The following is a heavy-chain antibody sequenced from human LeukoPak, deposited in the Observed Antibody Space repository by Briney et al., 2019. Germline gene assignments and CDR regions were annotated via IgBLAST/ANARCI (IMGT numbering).Heavy chain of an antibody. D-gene: IGHD6-13*01. CDR1: GFTFSRFG. V-gene: IGHV3-30*03. CDR3: ASHWAQQVVSDY. CDR2: ISYDGRNK. Sequence: GGSLRLSRAASGFTFSRFGMHWVRQAPGKGLEWVAVISYDGRNKYYADSMKGRFTISRDNSKNTLFLQMSSLRVEDTAVYYCASHWAQQVVSDYWGQGTLVTVSS. J-gene: IGHJ4*02.